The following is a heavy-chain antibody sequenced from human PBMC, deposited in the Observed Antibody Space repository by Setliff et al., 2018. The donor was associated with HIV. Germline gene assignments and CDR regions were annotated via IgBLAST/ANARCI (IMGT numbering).Heavy chain of an antibody. CDR1: GFRFSSFG. CDR3: AKADDGAAAGPAP. Sequence: PGGSLSLSCAASGFRFSSFGMHLVRQAPGKGLEWVAVIWYDGTDKNYADSVRGRFTISRDNSKNTVYLQMNSLRPEDTAVYYCAKADDGAAAGPAPWGQGTLVTISS. J-gene: IGHJ5*02. V-gene: IGHV3-30*02. CDR2: IWYDGTDK. D-gene: IGHD6-13*01.